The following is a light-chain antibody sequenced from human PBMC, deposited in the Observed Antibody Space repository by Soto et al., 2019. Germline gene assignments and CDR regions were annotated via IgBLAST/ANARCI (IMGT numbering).Light chain of an antibody. CDR3: QQYGESSYA. V-gene: IGKV3-20*01. J-gene: IGKJ2*01. CDR2: AAS. CDR1: QSVTKRF. Sequence: EIVLTQSPGTLSLSPGETATLSCRASQSVTKRFLTWYQQKPGQGPRLIIYAASSRATGIPDRFSGGGSGTDFPLTINRLEPEDFALYYCQQYGESSYAFGQGTKLQIK.